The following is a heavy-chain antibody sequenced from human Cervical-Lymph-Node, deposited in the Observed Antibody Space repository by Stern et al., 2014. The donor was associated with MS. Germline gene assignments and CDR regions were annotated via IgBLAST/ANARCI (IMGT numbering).Heavy chain of an antibody. D-gene: IGHD5-18*01. Sequence: VQLLESGPGLVKPSQTLSLTCTVSGGSISSGSYYCSWIRQPAGKGLEWIGRIYTSGSTHNNPPLKSRVTISVDTFTNQFSLTMSSGTAADTAVYYCARLDTAMGPKIDYWGQGTLVTVSS. CDR2: IYTSGST. CDR3: ARLDTAMGPKIDY. J-gene: IGHJ4*02. CDR1: GGSISSGSYY. V-gene: IGHV4-61*02.